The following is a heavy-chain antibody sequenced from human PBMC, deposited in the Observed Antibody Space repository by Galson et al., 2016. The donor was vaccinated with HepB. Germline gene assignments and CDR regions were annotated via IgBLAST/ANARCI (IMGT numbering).Heavy chain of an antibody. CDR3: TRGDPYSGRNGDT. V-gene: IGHV4-34*01. D-gene: IGHD1-26*01. J-gene: IGHJ3*02. Sequence: SETLSLTCAVSGGSLSDYYWSWIRQAPGKGLEWIGEINDSGDTNTNPSLKGRVSISVDTSRKQFSLRLSSVTAADTAVYYCTRGDPYSGRNGDTWGQGTKVTVSS. CDR2: INDSGDT. CDR1: GGSLSDYY.